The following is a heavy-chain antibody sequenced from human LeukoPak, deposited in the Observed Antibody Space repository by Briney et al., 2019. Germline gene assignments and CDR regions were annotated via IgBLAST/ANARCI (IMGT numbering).Heavy chain of an antibody. Sequence: GGSLRLSCAASGFTFSSYAMHWVRQAPGKGREWVAVISYDGSNKYYADSVKGRFTISRDNSKNTLYLQMNSLIAEDTAVYYCARSRHSYFDYWGQGTLVTVSS. CDR3: ARSRHSYFDY. V-gene: IGHV3-30*01. CDR2: ISYDGSNK. CDR1: GFTFSSYA. J-gene: IGHJ4*02.